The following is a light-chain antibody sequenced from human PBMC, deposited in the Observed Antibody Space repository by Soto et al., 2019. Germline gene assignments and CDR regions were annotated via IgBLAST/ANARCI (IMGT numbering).Light chain of an antibody. CDR3: QQYNSAPH. V-gene: IGKV1-27*01. Sequence: DIQMTQSPSSLSASVGDRVTITCRASQGISNYLAWYQEKPGKVPKLLIYAASTLQSGVPSRFSGSGSGTDFTLTISSLQPEDVATYYCQQYNSAPHFGPGTKVDIK. CDR1: QGISNY. J-gene: IGKJ3*01. CDR2: AAS.